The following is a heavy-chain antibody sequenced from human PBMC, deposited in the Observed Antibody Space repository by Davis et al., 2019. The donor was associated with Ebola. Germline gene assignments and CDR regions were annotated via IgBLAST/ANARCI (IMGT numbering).Heavy chain of an antibody. CDR3: ARGGYGDYHDY. Sequence: SETLSLTCTVSGGSISDYYWSWIRQPPGKGLEWIGYIYYSGSTNYNPSLKSRVTISVDTSKNQFSLKLSSVIAADTAVYYCARGGYGDYHDYWGQGTLVTVSS. J-gene: IGHJ4*02. CDR1: GGSISDYY. D-gene: IGHD4-17*01. V-gene: IGHV4-59*01. CDR2: IYYSGST.